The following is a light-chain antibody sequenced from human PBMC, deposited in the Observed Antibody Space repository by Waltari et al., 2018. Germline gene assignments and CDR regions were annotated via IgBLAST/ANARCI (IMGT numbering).Light chain of an antibody. CDR3: QQLNSYPLT. CDR1: QGISSS. V-gene: IGKV1-9*01. CDR2: AAS. Sequence: IQLTQSPSSLSASVGDRVTITCRARQGISSSLAWSHQKQGKAPKLLIYAASALQSGVPSRFSGSGSGTDFTLTISSLQPEDFATYYCQQLNSYPLTFGGGTKVEIK. J-gene: IGKJ4*01.